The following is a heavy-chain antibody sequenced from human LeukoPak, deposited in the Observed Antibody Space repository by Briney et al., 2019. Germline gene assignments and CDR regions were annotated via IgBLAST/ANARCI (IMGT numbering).Heavy chain of an antibody. CDR1: GFSFNSYA. CDR2: ISYDGSNK. J-gene: IGHJ6*02. D-gene: IGHD3-10*01. V-gene: IGHV3-30*03. CDR3: AQGGSEIYYFYHGMDV. Sequence: QPGGSLRLSCAASGFSFNSYAIHWVRQAPGKGLEWVTAISYDGSNKHYADFVRGRFTISRDNSKNTLYLQMNSLRTEDTAVYYCAQGGSEIYYFYHGMDVWGRGTTVTVSS.